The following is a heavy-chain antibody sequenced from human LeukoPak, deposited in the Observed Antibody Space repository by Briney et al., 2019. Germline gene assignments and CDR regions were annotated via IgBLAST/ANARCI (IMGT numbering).Heavy chain of an antibody. J-gene: IGHJ4*02. CDR1: GFTFNRYN. CDR2: IKQDGSEK. Sequence: GGSLRLSCAASGFTFNRYNMNWVRQAPGKGLEWVANIKQDGSEKYYVDSVKGRFTISRDNAKNSLYLQMNSLRAEDTAVYYCARDYYDSSGYYWFDYWGQGTLVTVSS. D-gene: IGHD3-22*01. CDR3: ARDYYDSSGYYWFDY. V-gene: IGHV3-7*01.